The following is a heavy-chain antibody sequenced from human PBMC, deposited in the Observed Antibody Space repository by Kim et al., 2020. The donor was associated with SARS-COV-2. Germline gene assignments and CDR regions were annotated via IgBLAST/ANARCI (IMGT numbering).Heavy chain of an antibody. D-gene: IGHD3-22*01. CDR1: GYTLTELS. V-gene: IGHV1-24*01. J-gene: IGHJ3*02. Sequence: ASVKVSCKVSGYTLTELSMHWVRQAPGKGLEWMGGFDPEDGETIYAQKFQGRVTMTEDTSTDTAYMELSSLRSEDTAVYYCATARGLVVERNAFDIWGQGTMVTVSS. CDR3: ATARGLVVERNAFDI. CDR2: FDPEDGET.